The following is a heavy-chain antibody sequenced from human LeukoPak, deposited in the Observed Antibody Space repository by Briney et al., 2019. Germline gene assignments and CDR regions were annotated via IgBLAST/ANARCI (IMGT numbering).Heavy chain of an antibody. Sequence: ASVKVSCEASGYTFMSYGIAWVRQAPGQGLEWMGWISVYNGNTNYAQKFQGRVTMTIDTSTSTAYMELRSLRSDDTAVYYCARDGYFDYWGQGSLVSVSS. J-gene: IGHJ4*02. CDR2: ISVYNGNT. CDR3: ARDGYFDY. V-gene: IGHV1-18*01. CDR1: GYTFMSYG.